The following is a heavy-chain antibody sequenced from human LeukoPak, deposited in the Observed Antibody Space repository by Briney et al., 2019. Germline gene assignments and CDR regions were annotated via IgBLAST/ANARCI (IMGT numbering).Heavy chain of an antibody. J-gene: IGHJ2*01. CDR3: AKLGGGSIYSSSWYDWYFDL. CDR2: ISGSGGSK. D-gene: IGHD6-13*01. CDR1: GFTFSSYA. Sequence: PGGSLRLSCAASGFTFSSYAMSWVRQAPGKGLEWVSAISGSGGSKYYADSVKGRFTISRDNSKNTLYLQMNSLRAEDTAVYYCAKLGGGSIYSSSWYDWYFDLWGRGTLVTVSS. V-gene: IGHV3-23*01.